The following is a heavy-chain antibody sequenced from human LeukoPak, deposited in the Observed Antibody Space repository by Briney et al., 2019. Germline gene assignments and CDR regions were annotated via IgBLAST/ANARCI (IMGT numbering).Heavy chain of an antibody. CDR2: INSNSGGT. J-gene: IGHJ4*02. CDR1: GYTFTGYY. CDR3: ARLLSGNARHDY. D-gene: IGHD3-3*01. Sequence: ASLKVSCKASGYTFTGYYMHWVRQAPGQGLEWMGRINSNSGGTNYAQTFRGGVTMTRDTIISTAYMELSRPRSDDTAVYYCARLLSGNARHDYWGQGTLVTVSS. V-gene: IGHV1-2*06.